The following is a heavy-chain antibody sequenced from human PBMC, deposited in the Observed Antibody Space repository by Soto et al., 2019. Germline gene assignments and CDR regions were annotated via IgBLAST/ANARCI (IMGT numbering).Heavy chain of an antibody. V-gene: IGHV4-34*01. J-gene: IGHJ3*02. D-gene: IGHD1-1*01. CDR2: MSHSGGS. Sequence: QVQLQQWGAGLLKPSETLSLTCAVYGGSVSSGSYYWSWIRQPPGKGLEWIGEMSHSGGSHFNPSRNSRVTISVDTSKNQFSLKMSSVTAADTALYYCARVERGTATTVVDAFDIWGPGTMVTVSS. CDR3: ARVERGTATTVVDAFDI. CDR1: GGSVSSGSYY.